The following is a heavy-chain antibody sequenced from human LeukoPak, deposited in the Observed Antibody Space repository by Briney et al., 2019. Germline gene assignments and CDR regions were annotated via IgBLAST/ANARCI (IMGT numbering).Heavy chain of an antibody. CDR1: GFTFSNAW. V-gene: IGHV3-15*01. D-gene: IGHD1-26*01. CDR3: TTNPRGSYSESAFDI. Sequence: GGSLRLPCAASGFTFSNAWMSWVRPAPGKGLEWVGRIKSKTDSGTTDYAAPVKGRFTISRDDSKNTLYLQMNSLKTEDTAVYYCTTNPRGSYSESAFDIWGQGTMVTVSS. CDR2: IKSKTDSGTT. J-gene: IGHJ3*02.